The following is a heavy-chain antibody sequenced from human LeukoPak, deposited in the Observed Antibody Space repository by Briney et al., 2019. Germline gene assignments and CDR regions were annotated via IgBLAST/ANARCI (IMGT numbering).Heavy chain of an antibody. Sequence: GESLKISCKGSGYSFTTYCISWVRQMPGKGLEWMGRIDPSDSYIKYSPSFQGHVTISADKSIDTAYLQWSSLKASDSAMYYCARIQRDYFYHGMDVWGQGTTVTVSS. CDR3: ARIQRDYFYHGMDV. D-gene: IGHD5-18*01. V-gene: IGHV5-10-1*01. CDR2: IDPSDSYI. J-gene: IGHJ6*02. CDR1: GYSFTTYC.